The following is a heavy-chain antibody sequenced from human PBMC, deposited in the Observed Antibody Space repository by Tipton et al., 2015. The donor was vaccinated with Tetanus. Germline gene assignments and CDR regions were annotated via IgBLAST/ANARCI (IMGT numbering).Heavy chain of an antibody. CDR2: IYSSGGA. CDR1: GGSMRSYY. J-gene: IGHJ4*02. Sequence: TLSLTCIVSGGSMRSYYWSWIRQPPGKGLEWIGHIYSSGGARYNPSLKSRTTMSVDRPKSQFSLEVTSVTAADTAVYFCARGPLENEGYFDSWGQGILVTVTA. V-gene: IGHV4-59*01. D-gene: IGHD1-1*01. CDR3: ARGPLENEGYFDS.